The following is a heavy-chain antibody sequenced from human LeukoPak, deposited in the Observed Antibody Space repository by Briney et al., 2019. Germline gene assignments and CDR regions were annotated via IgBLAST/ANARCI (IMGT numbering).Heavy chain of an antibody. CDR2: IYPDDSDT. Sequence: GESLKFSCKGSGYSFTTYWIAWVRQMPGKGLEWMGMIYPDDSDTRYSPSFQGQVTISADKSISTAYLQWSSLKASDTAMYYCARLLEGVAGTWGYWGQGTLVTVS. V-gene: IGHV5-51*01. D-gene: IGHD6-19*01. CDR1: GYSFTTYW. CDR3: ARLLEGVAGTWGY. J-gene: IGHJ4*02.